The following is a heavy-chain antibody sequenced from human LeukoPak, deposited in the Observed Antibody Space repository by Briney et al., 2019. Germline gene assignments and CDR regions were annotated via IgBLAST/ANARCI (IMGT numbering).Heavy chain of an antibody. CDR2: ISSSSSYI. D-gene: IGHD2-2*01. J-gene: IGHJ4*02. CDR3: AREGRSTTSCYYYALCYGENDY. Sequence: GGSLRLSCAASGFTFSSYSMNWVRQAPGKGLEWVSFISSSSSYIYYSDSVKGRFTISRNNAKNSLYLQINSLRAEDTAVYYCAREGRSTTSCYYYALCYGENDYWGQGTLVTVSS. CDR1: GFTFSSYS. V-gene: IGHV3-21*01.